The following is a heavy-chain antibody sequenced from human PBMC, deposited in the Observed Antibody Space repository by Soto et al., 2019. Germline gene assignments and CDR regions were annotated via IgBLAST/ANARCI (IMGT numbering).Heavy chain of an antibody. V-gene: IGHV3-7*05. Sequence: EVQLEESGGDLVQPGGSLRLSCAASGFTLSAYWMTWVRQAPGTGLEWVANINRDGSKKSYLDSVRGRFTISRDNVGNSLYLQMDSLRADDTALYYCARDVSPGSRSLYLDAFDIWGQGTMVTVSS. J-gene: IGHJ3*02. CDR2: INRDGSKK. CDR1: GFTLSAYW. CDR3: ARDVSPGSRSLYLDAFDI. D-gene: IGHD3-10*01.